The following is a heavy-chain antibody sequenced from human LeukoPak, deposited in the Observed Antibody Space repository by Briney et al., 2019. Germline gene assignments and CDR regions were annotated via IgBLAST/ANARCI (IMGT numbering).Heavy chain of an antibody. CDR3: ASGGIYYGSGSYQRAPRPFDY. CDR1: GFTFSSYA. CDR2: ISYDGSNK. J-gene: IGHJ4*02. D-gene: IGHD3-10*01. Sequence: PGRSLRLSCAASGFTFSSYAMHWVRQAPGKGLEWVAVISYDGSNKYYADSVKGRFTISRDNSKNTLYLQMNSLRAEDTAVYYCASGGIYYGSGSYQRAPRPFDYWGQGTLVTVSS. V-gene: IGHV3-30-3*01.